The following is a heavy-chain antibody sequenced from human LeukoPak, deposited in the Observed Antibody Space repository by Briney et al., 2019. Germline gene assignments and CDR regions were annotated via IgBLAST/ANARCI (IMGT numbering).Heavy chain of an antibody. CDR1: GYTFTVYY. J-gene: IGHJ3*02. CDR3: ARDRNSGSSLDI. V-gene: IGHV1-2*02. CDR2: IYPYSGDT. Sequence: ASVTVSCKASGYTFTVYYIHWVRQAPGQGLEWMGWIYPYSGDTNYAQNFQGRVTMTRDTAISTAYMELSSLKSADTAVYYCARDRNSGSSLDIWGQGTMLTVSS. D-gene: IGHD6-6*01.